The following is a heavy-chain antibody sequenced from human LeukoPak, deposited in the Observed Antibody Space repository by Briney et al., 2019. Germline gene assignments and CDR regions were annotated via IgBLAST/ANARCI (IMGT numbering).Heavy chain of an antibody. CDR2: INPNNSGT. V-gene: IGHV1-2*02. CDR3: ARVIRATIAYDI. J-gene: IGHJ3*02. D-gene: IGHD4-17*01. CDR1: GGTFSSYA. Sequence: ASVKVSCKASGGTFSSYAISWVRQAPGQGLEWMGWINPNNSGTYYAQRFQGRVTLTRDTSISTAYMELSRLTSDDTAVYYCARVIRATIAYDIWGQGTMVTVSS.